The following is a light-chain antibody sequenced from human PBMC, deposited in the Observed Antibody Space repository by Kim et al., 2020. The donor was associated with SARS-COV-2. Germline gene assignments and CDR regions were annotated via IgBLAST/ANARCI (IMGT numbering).Light chain of an antibody. V-gene: IGKV3-15*01. CDR3: QQYNNWPPT. CDR2: GAS. Sequence: VSPGERATLSCRASQSVSTNLAWYQQKPGQAPSLLIYGASTRVTGIPATFSGSGSGTEFTLTISSLQSEDFAIYYCQQYNNWPPTFGQGTRLEIK. CDR1: QSVSTN. J-gene: IGKJ5*01.